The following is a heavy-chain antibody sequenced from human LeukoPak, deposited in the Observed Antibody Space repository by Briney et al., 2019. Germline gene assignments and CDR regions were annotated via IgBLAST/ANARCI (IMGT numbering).Heavy chain of an antibody. CDR1: GGSISSYY. J-gene: IGHJ6*03. Sequence: SETLSLTCTVSGGSISSYYWSWLRQPAGKGLEWIGRIYTSGSTNYNPSLKSRVTMSVDTSKNQFSLKLSSVTAADTAVYYCARGRREQQLAYYYYYYMDVWGKGTTVTVSS. CDR3: ARGRREQQLAYYYYYYMDV. CDR2: IYTSGST. V-gene: IGHV4-4*07. D-gene: IGHD6-13*01.